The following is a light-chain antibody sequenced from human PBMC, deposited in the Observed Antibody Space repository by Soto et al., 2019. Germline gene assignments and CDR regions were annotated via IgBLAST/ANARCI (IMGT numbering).Light chain of an antibody. V-gene: IGKV3-15*01. CDR2: GAS. J-gene: IGKJ1*01. Sequence: EIVLTQSPGTLSLSLGEVATLSCRACQSVDRDLAWYRQKPGQPPSLLIHGASTRATGVPARFSGSGSETEFALVITSLQSEDFAVYFCHQYNQWPRTFGQGTKVDIK. CDR1: QSVDRD. CDR3: HQYNQWPRT.